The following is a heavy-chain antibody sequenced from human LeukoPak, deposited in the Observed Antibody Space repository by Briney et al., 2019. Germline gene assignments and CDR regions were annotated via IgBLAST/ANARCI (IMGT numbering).Heavy chain of an antibody. CDR2: IYYSGST. CDR1: GGSISSCSHY. Sequence: SETLSLTCTVSGGSISSCSHYWGWLRPPQGMGLEWIGSIYYSGSTYYNPSLKSRVTISVDTSKNQFSLKLTSVTAADTAVYYCARLSGWYHYWGQGTLVTVSS. J-gene: IGHJ4*02. V-gene: IGHV4-39*01. D-gene: IGHD6-19*01. CDR3: ARLSGWYHY.